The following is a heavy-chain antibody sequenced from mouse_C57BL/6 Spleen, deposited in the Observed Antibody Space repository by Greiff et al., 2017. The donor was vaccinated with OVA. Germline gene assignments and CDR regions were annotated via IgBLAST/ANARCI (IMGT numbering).Heavy chain of an antibody. CDR1: GYTFTDYY. J-gene: IGHJ2*01. D-gene: IGHD2-4*01. CDR2: INPNNGGT. Sequence: VQLQQSGPELVKPGASVKISCKASGYTFTDYYMNWVKQSHGKSLEWIGDINPNNGGTSYNQKFKGKATLTVDKSSSTAYMELRSLTSEDSAVYYCARRLRDYDGYYFDYWGQGTTLTVSS. V-gene: IGHV1-26*01. CDR3: ARRLRDYDGYYFDY.